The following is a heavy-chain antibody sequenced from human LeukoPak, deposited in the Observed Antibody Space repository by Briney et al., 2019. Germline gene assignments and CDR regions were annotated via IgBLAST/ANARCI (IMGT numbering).Heavy chain of an antibody. CDR2: INHSGST. Sequence: GSLRLSCAASGVTVSSSYMSWVRQAPGKGLEWIGEINHSGSTNYNPSLKSRVTISVDTSKNQFSLKLSSVTAADTAVYYCARGLGGWLRLFDYWGQGTLVTVSS. CDR3: ARGLGGWLRLFDY. D-gene: IGHD6-19*01. V-gene: IGHV4-34*01. J-gene: IGHJ4*02. CDR1: GVTVSSSY.